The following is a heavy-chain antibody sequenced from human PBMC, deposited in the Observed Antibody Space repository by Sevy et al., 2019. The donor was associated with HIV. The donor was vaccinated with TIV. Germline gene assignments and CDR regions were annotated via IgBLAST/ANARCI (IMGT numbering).Heavy chain of an antibody. Sequence: SETLSLTCTVSGGSISSSSYYWGWIRQPPGKGLEWIGSIYYSGSTYYNPSLKSRVTISVETSKNQFSLMLSSVTAAETAVYYCARRGYCSSTSCYTGGGAFDIWGQGTMVTVSS. CDR1: GGSISSSSYY. CDR3: ARRGYCSSTSCYTGGGAFDI. D-gene: IGHD2-2*02. CDR2: IYYSGST. J-gene: IGHJ3*02. V-gene: IGHV4-39*01.